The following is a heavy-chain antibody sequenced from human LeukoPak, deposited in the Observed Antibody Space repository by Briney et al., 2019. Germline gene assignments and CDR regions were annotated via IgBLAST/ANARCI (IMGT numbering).Heavy chain of an antibody. CDR2: IIAYNGNT. V-gene: IGHV1-18*01. J-gene: IGHJ6*03. CDR3: ARDPYYDFWCGYFYYYYYTDV. D-gene: IGHD3-3*01. Sequence: ASVKVSCKASGYTFTSYGISWVRQAPGQGLEWMGWIIAYNGNTNYAQKLQGRVTITTDTSTSTAYMELRSLRSDDTAVYYCARDPYYDFWCGYFYYYYYTDVWGKGTTVTVSS. CDR1: GYTFTSYG.